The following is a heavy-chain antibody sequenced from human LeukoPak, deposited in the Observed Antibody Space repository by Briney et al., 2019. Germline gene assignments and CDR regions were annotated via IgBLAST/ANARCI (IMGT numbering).Heavy chain of an antibody. Sequence: SVKVSCKASGYTFTSYALSWVRQAPGQGLEWMGGIIPIFGTANYAQKFQGRLTITADASTSTAYMELSSLRSEDTALYYCAGSAYGYWYFALWGRGTLVTVSS. CDR2: IIPIFGTA. CDR1: GYTFTSYA. CDR3: AGSAYGYWYFAL. V-gene: IGHV1-69*13. D-gene: IGHD1-26*01. J-gene: IGHJ2*01.